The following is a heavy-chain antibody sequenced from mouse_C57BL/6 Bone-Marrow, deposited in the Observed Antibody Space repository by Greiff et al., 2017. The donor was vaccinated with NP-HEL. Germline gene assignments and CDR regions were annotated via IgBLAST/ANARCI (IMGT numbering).Heavy chain of an antibody. CDR1: GYTFTSYW. J-gene: IGHJ4*01. CDR2: IDPSDSYT. Sequence: QVQLQQSGAELVMPGASVKLSCKASGYTFTSYWMHWVKQRPGQGLEWIGEIDPSDSYTNYNQKFKGKSTLTVDKSSSTAYMQLSSLTSEDSAVYYCARRGGPYAMDYWGQGTSVTVSS. V-gene: IGHV1-69*01. CDR3: ARRGGPYAMDY.